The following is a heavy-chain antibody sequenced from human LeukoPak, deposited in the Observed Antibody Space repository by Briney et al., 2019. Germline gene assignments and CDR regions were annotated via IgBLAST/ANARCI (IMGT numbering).Heavy chain of an antibody. Sequence: GSLRLSCAASGFTFRSYAMNWVRQAPGKGLEWVSSISGSGGSTYYADSVKGRFTISRDNSKNTLYLQMNSLRAEDTAVYYCAKNPGGYDYRFDYWGQGTLVTVSS. CDR3: AKNPGGYDYRFDY. D-gene: IGHD5-12*01. CDR1: GFTFRSYA. J-gene: IGHJ4*02. CDR2: ISGSGGST. V-gene: IGHV3-23*01.